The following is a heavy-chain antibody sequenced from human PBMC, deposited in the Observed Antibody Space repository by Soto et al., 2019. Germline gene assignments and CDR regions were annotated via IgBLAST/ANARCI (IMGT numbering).Heavy chain of an antibody. D-gene: IGHD6-19*01. CDR3: AKDRRAVGARAEDFQL. Sequence: VGSLRLSCAASGFTFRSYAMGWVRQAPGKGLEWVSTISGSGGSTYYADSVKGRFTISRDNSKNTLYLQMNSLRAEDTAIYYCAKDRRAVGARAEDFQLWGKGTMVTVSS. CDR2: ISGSGGST. J-gene: IGHJ1*01. V-gene: IGHV3-23*01. CDR1: GFTFRSYA.